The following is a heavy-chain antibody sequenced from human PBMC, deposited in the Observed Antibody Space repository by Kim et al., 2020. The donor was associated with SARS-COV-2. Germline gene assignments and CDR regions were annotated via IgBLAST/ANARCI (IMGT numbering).Heavy chain of an antibody. Sequence: DSVRGRFTISRDNAKKTVYLQMNSLRADDTAIYYCAKDPTYNAAASNWFDPWGQGTHVNVSS. J-gene: IGHJ5*02. D-gene: IGHD3-10*01. CDR3: AKDPTYNAAASNWFDP. V-gene: IGHV3-23*01.